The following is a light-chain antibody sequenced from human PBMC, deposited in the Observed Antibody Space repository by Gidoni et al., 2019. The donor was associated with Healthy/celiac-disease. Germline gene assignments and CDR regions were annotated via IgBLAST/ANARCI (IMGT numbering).Light chain of an antibody. CDR2: GAS. J-gene: IGKJ3*01. CDR3: QQYGSSPIT. V-gene: IGKV3-20*01. Sequence: IVLTQSPGTLSLSPGERATLSCRASQSMSSSYLAWYQQKPGQAPSLLIYGASNRATGIPDRFSGSGSGTDFTLTISRLEPEDFAVYYCQQYGSSPITFGPGTKVDIK. CDR1: QSMSSSY.